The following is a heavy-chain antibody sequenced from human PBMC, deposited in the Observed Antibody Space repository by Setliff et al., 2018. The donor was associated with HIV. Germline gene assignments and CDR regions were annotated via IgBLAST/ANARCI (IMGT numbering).Heavy chain of an antibody. CDR1: GLIFSSYE. D-gene: IGHD3-16*01. V-gene: IGHV3-7*01. Sequence: GGSLRLSCAASGLIFSSYEMNWVRQAPGKGLEWVAFIRYDGSEKYYVDSVKGRFTISRDNAENSLDLQMNSLRAEDTAVYYCARDYVWGRRAFDIWGPGTMVTVSS. CDR3: ARDYVWGRRAFDI. J-gene: IGHJ3*02. CDR2: IRYDGSEK.